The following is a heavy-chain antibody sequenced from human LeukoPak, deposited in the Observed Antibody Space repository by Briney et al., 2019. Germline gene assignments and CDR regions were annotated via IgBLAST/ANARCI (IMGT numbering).Heavy chain of an antibody. CDR2: ISGDGGST. J-gene: IGHJ4*02. CDR3: ATGDHTAMAKGY. V-gene: IGHV3-43*02. D-gene: IGHD5-18*01. Sequence: GGSLRLSCSASGFTFSNYIMHWARQAPGKGLEWVSLISGDGGSTYYADSVKGRFTISRDNSKNSLYLQMNSLRTEDTALYYCATGDHTAMAKGYWGQGTLVTVSS. CDR1: GFTFSNYI.